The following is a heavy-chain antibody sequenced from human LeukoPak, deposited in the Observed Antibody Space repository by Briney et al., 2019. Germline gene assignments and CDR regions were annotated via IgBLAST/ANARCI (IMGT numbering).Heavy chain of an antibody. D-gene: IGHD4-11*01. CDR2: IYYSGST. J-gene: IGHJ5*02. Sequence: PSETLSLTCTVSGGSISSYYWSWIRQPPGKGLEWIGYIYYSGSTNYNPSLKSRVTISVHTSKNQFSLKLSSVTAADTAVYYCARDYGAVTTYHWGQGTLVTVSS. V-gene: IGHV4-59*01. CDR3: ARDYGAVTTYH. CDR1: GGSISSYY.